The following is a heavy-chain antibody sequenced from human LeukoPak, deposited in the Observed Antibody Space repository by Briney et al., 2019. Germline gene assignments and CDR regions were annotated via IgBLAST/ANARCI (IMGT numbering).Heavy chain of an antibody. V-gene: IGHV4-4*08. CDR1: GGSMFSYY. CDR2: VYSNGMT. Sequence: PSETLSLTCSVSGGSMFSYYWNWIRQSPGKGLEWIGFVYSNGMTTYNPSLRSRGTISIATSRNQFSLRLTSVTAADTATYYCTGRAYYDSSGYNPTAGYFDLWGRGTLVTVSS. J-gene: IGHJ2*01. D-gene: IGHD3-22*01. CDR3: TGRAYYDSSGYNPTAGYFDL.